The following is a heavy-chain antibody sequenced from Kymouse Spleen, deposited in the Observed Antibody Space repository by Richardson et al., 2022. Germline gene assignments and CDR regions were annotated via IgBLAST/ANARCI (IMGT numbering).Heavy chain of an antibody. CDR3: AKDMGHGLQYYYYGMDV. Sequence: EVQLVESGGGLVQPGRSLRLSCAASGFTFDDYAMHWVRQAPGKGLEWVSGISWNSGSIGYADSVKGRFTISRDNAKNSLYLQMNSLRAEDTALYYCAKDMGHGLQYYYYGMDVWGQGTTVTVSS. CDR1: GFTFDDYA. CDR2: ISWNSGSI. V-gene: IGHV3-9*01. D-gene: IGHD4-11,IGHD4-11*01. J-gene: IGHJ6*02.